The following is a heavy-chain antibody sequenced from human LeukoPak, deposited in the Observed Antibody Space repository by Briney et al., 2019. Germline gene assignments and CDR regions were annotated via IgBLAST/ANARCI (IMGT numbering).Heavy chain of an antibody. V-gene: IGHV3-48*04. D-gene: IGHD2-21*01. J-gene: IGHJ3*02. CDR2: ISSSSSTI. CDR3: ARDRQAYSRGPGAFDI. CDR1: GFTFSSYS. Sequence: GGSLRLSCVASGFTFSSYSMNWVRQAPGKGLEWVSYISSSSSTIYYADSVKGRFTISRDNAKNSLYLQMNSLRAEDTAVYYCARDRQAYSRGPGAFDIWGQGTMVTVSS.